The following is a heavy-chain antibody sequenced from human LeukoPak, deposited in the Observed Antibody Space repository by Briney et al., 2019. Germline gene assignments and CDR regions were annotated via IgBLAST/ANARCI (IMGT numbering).Heavy chain of an antibody. D-gene: IGHD3-16*02. V-gene: IGHV3-30*18. Sequence: GGSLRLSCAASGFTFSSYAMSWVRQAPGKGLEWVAVISYDGSNKYYADSVKGRFTISRDNSKNTLYLQMNSLRAEDTAVYYCAKYRAFDIWGQGTMVTVSS. CDR1: GFTFSSYA. CDR2: ISYDGSNK. CDR3: AKYRAFDI. J-gene: IGHJ3*02.